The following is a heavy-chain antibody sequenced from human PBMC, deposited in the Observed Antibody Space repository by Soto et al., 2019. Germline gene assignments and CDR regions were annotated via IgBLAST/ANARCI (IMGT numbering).Heavy chain of an antibody. D-gene: IGHD2-21*01. J-gene: IGHJ4*02. Sequence: QVQLVESGGGVVQPGRSLRLSCAASGFTFSSYGMHWVRQAPGKGLEWVAVISYDGSNKYYADSVKGRFTISRDNSKNTLYLHMNSLRAEDTAVYYCAKDCGGECYADYWGQGTLVTVSA. CDR1: GFTFSSYG. CDR3: AKDCGGECYADY. CDR2: ISYDGSNK. V-gene: IGHV3-30*18.